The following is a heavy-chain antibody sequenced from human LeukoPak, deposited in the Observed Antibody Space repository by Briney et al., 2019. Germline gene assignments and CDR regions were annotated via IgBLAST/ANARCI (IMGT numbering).Heavy chain of an antibody. D-gene: IGHD1-26*01. J-gene: IGHJ4*02. CDR2: IAGGGSPT. Sequence: GGSLRLSCAASGFTFSTYSMNWVRQVAGKGLEWVSFIAGGGSPTHYAESVKGRFTISRDNSKNTLYLQMDSLRAEDTAIYYCAKVLHLVGARYFDYWGQGTLVTVSS. V-gene: IGHV3-23*01. CDR1: GFTFSTYS. CDR3: AKVLHLVGARYFDY.